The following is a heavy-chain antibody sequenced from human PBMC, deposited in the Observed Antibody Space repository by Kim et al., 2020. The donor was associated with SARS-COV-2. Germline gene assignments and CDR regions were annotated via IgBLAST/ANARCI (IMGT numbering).Heavy chain of an antibody. Sequence: GGSLRLSCAASGFTVSSNYMSWVRQAPGKGLEWVSVIYSGGSTYYADSVKGRFTISRDNSKNTLYLQMNSLRAEDTAVYYCARDILTGYYSRSSDDWYFDLWGRGTLVTVSS. V-gene: IGHV3-66*02. CDR1: GFTVSSNY. D-gene: IGHD3-9*01. CDR2: IYSGGST. J-gene: IGHJ2*01. CDR3: ARDILTGYYSRSSDDWYFDL.